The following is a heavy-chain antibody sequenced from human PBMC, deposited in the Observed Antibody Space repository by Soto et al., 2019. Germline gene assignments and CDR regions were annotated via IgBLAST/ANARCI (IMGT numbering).Heavy chain of an antibody. CDR2: ISGNGDSK. V-gene: IGHV3-23*01. Sequence: GGSLRLSCAASGFTFSSYAMSWVRQAPGKGLEWVSAISGNGDSKYYAESVKGRFTIYRDNSKNTLYLQMNSLRAEYSAVYYCAKDQGGDSSGYYPLNWFDPWGQGT. CDR3: AKDQGGDSSGYYPLNWFDP. J-gene: IGHJ5*02. D-gene: IGHD3-22*01. CDR1: GFTFSSYA.